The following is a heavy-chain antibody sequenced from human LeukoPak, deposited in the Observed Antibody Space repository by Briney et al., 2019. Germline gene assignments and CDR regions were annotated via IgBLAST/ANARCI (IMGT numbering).Heavy chain of an antibody. CDR3: AKDVGDSLAGPWFFQF. J-gene: IGHJ4*02. Sequence: ASVKVSCKTSGYNFKTSGISGVRQAPGQGLEWMGWISGHTGDTHYAKRFQGRLTLTTDTSTSVAYLELSTLRSDDTALYFCAKDVGDSLAGPWFFQFWGQGTLVTLSS. D-gene: IGHD3-16*01. CDR1: GYNFKTSG. CDR2: ISGHTGDT. V-gene: IGHV1-18*01.